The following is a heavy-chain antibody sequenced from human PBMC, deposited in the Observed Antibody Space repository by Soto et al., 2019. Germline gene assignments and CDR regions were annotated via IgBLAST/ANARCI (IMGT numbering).Heavy chain of an antibody. Sequence: SETLSLTCTVSGGSISSGCYYWSWIRQHPGKGLEWIGYIYYSGSTYYNPSLKSRVTISVDTSKNQFSLKLSSVTAADTAVYYCASSSYYDILTGYYYYYGMDVWGQGTTVTVSS. CDR1: GGSISSGCYY. D-gene: IGHD3-9*01. CDR3: ASSSYYDILTGYYYYYGMDV. V-gene: IGHV4-31*03. J-gene: IGHJ6*02. CDR2: IYYSGST.